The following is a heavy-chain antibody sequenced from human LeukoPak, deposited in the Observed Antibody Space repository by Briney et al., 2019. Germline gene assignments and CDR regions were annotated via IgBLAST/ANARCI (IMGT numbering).Heavy chain of an antibody. J-gene: IGHJ4*02. V-gene: IGHV3-23*01. Sequence: GGSLRLSCAASGFTFSSYAMSWVRQAPGKGLEWVSAISGSGGSAYYADSVKGRFTISRDNSKNTLYLQMNSLRAEDTAVYYCAKDYGYSYGHFDYWGQGTLVTVSS. CDR1: GFTFSSYA. D-gene: IGHD5-18*01. CDR2: ISGSGGSA. CDR3: AKDYGYSYGHFDY.